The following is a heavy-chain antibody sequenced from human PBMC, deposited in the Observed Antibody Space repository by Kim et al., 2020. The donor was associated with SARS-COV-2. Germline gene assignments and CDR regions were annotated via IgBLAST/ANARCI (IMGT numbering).Heavy chain of an antibody. Sequence: SGKGRLTISRDNSKNTLYLQMNSLRAEDTAVYYCAKDLRGRGSQDYGMDVWGQGTTVTVSS. CDR3: AKDLRGRGSQDYGMDV. D-gene: IGHD5-12*01. J-gene: IGHJ6*02. V-gene: IGHV3-30*02.